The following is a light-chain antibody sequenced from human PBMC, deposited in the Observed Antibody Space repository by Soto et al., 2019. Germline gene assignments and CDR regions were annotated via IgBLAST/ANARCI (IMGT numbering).Light chain of an antibody. CDR3: QQYNSYWT. J-gene: IGKJ1*01. CDR1: QSISSW. CDR2: DAS. Sequence: DIQMTHSPSTLSASVGDRVTITCRASQSISSWLAWYQQKPGKAPKLLIYDASSLESGVPSRLSGSGSGTEFTLTISSLQPDDFATYYCQQYNSYWTFGQGTKVDIK. V-gene: IGKV1-5*01.